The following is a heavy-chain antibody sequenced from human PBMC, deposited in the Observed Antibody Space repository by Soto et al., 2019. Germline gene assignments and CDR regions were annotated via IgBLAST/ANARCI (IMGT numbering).Heavy chain of an antibody. CDR2: IIPIFGTA. D-gene: IGHD1-26*01. J-gene: IGHJ4*02. V-gene: IGHV1-69*12. CDR1: GGTFSSYA. Sequence: QVQLVQSGAEVKKPGSSVKVSCKASGGTFSSYAISWVRQAPGQGLEWMGGIIPIFGTANYAQKFQGRVTITADESTSTAYQELSSLRSEDTAVYYCARGGYSGSSHKAGPFDYWGQGTLVTVSS. CDR3: ARGGYSGSSHKAGPFDY.